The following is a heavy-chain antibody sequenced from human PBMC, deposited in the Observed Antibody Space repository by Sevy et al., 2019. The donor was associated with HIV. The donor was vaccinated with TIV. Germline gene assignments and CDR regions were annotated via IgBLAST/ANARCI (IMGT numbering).Heavy chain of an antibody. CDR1: GGSISSYY. D-gene: IGHD3-10*01. Sequence: SETLSLTCTVSGGSISSYYWSWIRQPPGKGLEWIGYIYYSGSTNYNPSLKSRVTISVDTSKNQFSLKLSSVTAADTAVYYCARGSHYYGSGVWGYDYWGQRTLVTVSS. CDR2: IYYSGST. J-gene: IGHJ4*02. V-gene: IGHV4-59*01. CDR3: ARGSHYYGSGVWGYDY.